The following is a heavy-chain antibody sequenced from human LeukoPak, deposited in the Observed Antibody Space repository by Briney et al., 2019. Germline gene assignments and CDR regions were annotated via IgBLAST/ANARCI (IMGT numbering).Heavy chain of an antibody. CDR1: GGSFSGYY. CDR2: INHSGST. J-gene: IGHJ4*02. CDR3: ARGTPPPTYYYDSSGYYYFDY. V-gene: IGHV4-34*01. D-gene: IGHD3-22*01. Sequence: SETLSLTCAVYGGSFSGYYWSWIRAPPGKGLEWIGEINHSGSTNYNPSLKSRVTLSVDTSKNQFSLKLSSVTAADTAVYYCARGTPPPTYYYDSSGYYYFDYWGQGTLVTVSS.